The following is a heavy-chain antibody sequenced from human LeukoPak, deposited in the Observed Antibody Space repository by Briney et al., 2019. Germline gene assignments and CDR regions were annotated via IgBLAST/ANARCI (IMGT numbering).Heavy chain of an antibody. J-gene: IGHJ5*02. CDR2: INPSGGST. Sequence: ASVKVSCKASGYTSTSYYMHWVRQAPGQGLEWMGIINPSGGSTSYAQKFQGRVTMTRDMSTSTVYMELSSLRSEDTAVYYCAREEVVGGGWFDPWGQGTLVTVSS. V-gene: IGHV1-46*01. CDR3: AREEVVGGGWFDP. D-gene: IGHD2-15*01. CDR1: GYTSTSYY.